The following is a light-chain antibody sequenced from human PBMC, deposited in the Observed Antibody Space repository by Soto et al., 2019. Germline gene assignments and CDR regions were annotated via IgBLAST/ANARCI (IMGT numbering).Light chain of an antibody. J-gene: IGKJ1*01. CDR1: QSVGSN. CDR2: GAS. CDR3: QQYNNGPQT. V-gene: IGKV3-15*01. Sequence: EIMMTQSPATLSVSPGERATLSCRGSQSVGSNLAWYQQRPGQAPTVLIYGASTRATGVPARFSGSGSGTEFTLTISSLQSEDFAVYYCQQYNNGPQTFGQGTKVEIK.